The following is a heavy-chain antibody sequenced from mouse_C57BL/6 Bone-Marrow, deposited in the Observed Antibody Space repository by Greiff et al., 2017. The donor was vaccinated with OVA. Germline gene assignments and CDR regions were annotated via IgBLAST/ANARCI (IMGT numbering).Heavy chain of an antibody. J-gene: IGHJ4*01. V-gene: IGHV1-55*01. Sequence: QVQLQQPGAELVKPGASVKMSCKASGYTFTSYWITWVKQRPGQGLEWIGDIYPGSGSTNYNEKFKSKATLTVDTSSSTAYMQLSSLTSEDAAVYYCARSVLRTAMDYWGQGTSVTVSS. CDR2: IYPGSGST. CDR3: ARSVLRTAMDY. CDR1: GYTFTSYW. D-gene: IGHD1-1*01.